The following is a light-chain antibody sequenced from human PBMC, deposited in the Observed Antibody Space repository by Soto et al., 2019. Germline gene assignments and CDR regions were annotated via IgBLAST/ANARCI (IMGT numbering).Light chain of an antibody. CDR2: DVS. CDR1: SSDVGGYNY. Sequence: QSALTQPRSVSGSPGQSVTISCTGTSSDVGGYNYVSWYQQHPGKVPKLMIYDVSKRPSGVPDRFSGSKSGNTASLTISGLQAEDEADYYCCSYGGNYILYVFGTGTKVTVL. CDR3: CSYGGNYILYV. V-gene: IGLV2-11*01. J-gene: IGLJ1*01.